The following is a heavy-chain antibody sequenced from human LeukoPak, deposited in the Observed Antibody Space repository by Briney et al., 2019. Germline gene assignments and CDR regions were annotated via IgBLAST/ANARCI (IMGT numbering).Heavy chain of an antibody. D-gene: IGHD2-8*02. V-gene: IGHV4-4*02. J-gene: IGHJ4*02. Sequence: KSSETLSLTCAVSSASISRNYWWSWVRQPPGKGLEWIGETYYDGRTNYNPSLGSRVTISLDKSKNQLSLQLRSVTAADTAVYYCARDPLSGLETLNYWGQGTLVTVSS. CDR2: TYYDGRT. CDR3: ARDPLSGLETLNY. CDR1: SASISRNYW.